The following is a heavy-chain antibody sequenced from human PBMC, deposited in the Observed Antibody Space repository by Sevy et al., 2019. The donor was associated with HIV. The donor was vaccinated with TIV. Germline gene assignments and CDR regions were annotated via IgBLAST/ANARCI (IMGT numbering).Heavy chain of an antibody. CDR1: GYSISSGYY. D-gene: IGHD6-13*01. CDR2: IYHSGST. V-gene: IGHV4-38-2*01. Sequence: SETLSLTCAVSGYSISSGYYWGWIRQPPGKGLEWIGSIYHSGSTYYNPSLKSRVTISVDTSKNQFSLKLSSVTAADTAVYYCARHDSSSWYVSRWGQGTLVTVSS. CDR3: ARHDSSSWYVSR. J-gene: IGHJ4*02.